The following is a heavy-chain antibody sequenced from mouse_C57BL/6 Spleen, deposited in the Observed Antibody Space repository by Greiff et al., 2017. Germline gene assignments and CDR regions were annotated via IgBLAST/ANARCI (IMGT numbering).Heavy chain of an antibody. Sequence: VQLQQSGAELVRPGASVTLSCKASGYTFTDYEMHWVKQTPVHGLEWIGAIDPETGGTAYNQKFKGKAILTADKSSSTAYMELSSLTSEDSAVYYCTQWLLLGDYWGQGTTLTVSS. CDR1: GYTFTDYE. V-gene: IGHV1-15*01. D-gene: IGHD2-3*01. J-gene: IGHJ2*01. CDR2: IDPETGGT. CDR3: TQWLLLGDY.